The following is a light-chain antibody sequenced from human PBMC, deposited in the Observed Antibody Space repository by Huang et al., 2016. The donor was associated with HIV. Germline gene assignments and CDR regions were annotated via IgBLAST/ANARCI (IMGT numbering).Light chain of an antibody. CDR1: QSVSSSY. CDR3: QQYGSSPPT. J-gene: IGKJ1*01. Sequence: EIVLTQSPGTLSLSPGERATLSCRASQSVSSSYLAWYQQKPGQAPRLLIYGASSRDTAIPDRFSGSGSGTDFTLTIGRLEPEDFAVYYCQQYGSSPPTFGQGTKVEIK. V-gene: IGKV3-20*01. CDR2: GAS.